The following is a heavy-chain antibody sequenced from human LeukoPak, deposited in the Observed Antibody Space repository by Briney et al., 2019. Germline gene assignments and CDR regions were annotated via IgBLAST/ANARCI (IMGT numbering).Heavy chain of an antibody. Sequence: SQTLSLTCTVSGGSISSGGYYWSWIRQHPGKGLEWIGYIYYSGSTYYNPSLKSRVTISVDTSKNQFSLKLSSVTAADTAVYYCARLLIDFPEKDIVVVPAASDRPNAFDIWGQGTMVTVSS. CDR1: GGSISSGGYY. J-gene: IGHJ3*02. CDR2: IYYSGST. CDR3: ARLLIDFPEKDIVVVPAASDRPNAFDI. V-gene: IGHV4-31*03. D-gene: IGHD2-2*01.